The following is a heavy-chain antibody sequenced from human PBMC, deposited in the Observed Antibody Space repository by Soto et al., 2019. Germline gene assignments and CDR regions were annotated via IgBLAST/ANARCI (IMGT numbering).Heavy chain of an antibody. J-gene: IGHJ4*02. D-gene: IGHD3-22*01. V-gene: IGHV3-11*06. CDR3: ARLTTYYCDSSGYYVDY. CDR1: AFTFSDYY. CDR2: ISSSYDYT. Sequence: QVQLVESGGGLVKPGGSLRLSCAASAFTFSDYYISWIRQAPGKGLEWVSYISSSYDYTNYADSVKGLFTISRDNAKNSLYLQMNSLRAEDTAVYYCARLTTYYCDSSGYYVDYWGQGPLVTVSS.